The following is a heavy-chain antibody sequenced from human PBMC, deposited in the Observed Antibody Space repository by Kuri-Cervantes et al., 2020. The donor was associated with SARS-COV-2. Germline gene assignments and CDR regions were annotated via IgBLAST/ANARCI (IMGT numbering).Heavy chain of an antibody. J-gene: IGHJ4*02. CDR1: GGSFSGYY. CDR2: INHSGST. CDR3: ARQSVVASDD. Sequence: GSLRLSCAVYGGSFSGYYWSWIRQPPGKGLEWIGEINHSGSTYYNPSLKSRVTIYVDTSKNQFSLKLSSVTAADTAVYYCARQSVVASDDWGQGTLVTVSS. D-gene: IGHD2-15*01. V-gene: IGHV4-34*01.